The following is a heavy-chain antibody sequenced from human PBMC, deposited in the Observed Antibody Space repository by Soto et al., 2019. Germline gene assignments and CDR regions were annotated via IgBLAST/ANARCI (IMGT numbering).Heavy chain of an antibody. V-gene: IGHV5-10-1*01. J-gene: IGHJ4*02. CDR2: IYLTDSYT. CDR1: GYSFRNNW. Sequence: GESLKISCKGSGYSFRNNWITWVRQMPGKGLEWMGSIYLTDSYTSYSPSFQGHVSFSADTSICTAYLQWSSLRASDTAMYYCARHGGGYYGGSGYHYALDFWGQGTTVTVSS. D-gene: IGHD3-22*01. CDR3: ARHGGGYYGGSGYHYALDF.